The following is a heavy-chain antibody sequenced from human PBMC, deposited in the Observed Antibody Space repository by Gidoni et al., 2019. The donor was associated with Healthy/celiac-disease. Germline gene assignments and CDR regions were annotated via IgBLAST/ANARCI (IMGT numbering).Heavy chain of an antibody. CDR3: ARDVVLWFGAGGYFDY. D-gene: IGHD3-10*01. V-gene: IGHV3-11*05. CDR2: ISSSSSYT. CDR1: GFTFSDYY. J-gene: IGHJ4*02. Sequence: QVQLVESGGGLVKPGGSLRLSCAAPGFTFSDYYMSWIRQAPGKGLEWVSYISSSSSYTNYADSVKGRFTISRDNAKNSLYLQMNSLRAEDTAVYYCARDVVLWFGAGGYFDYWGQGTLVTVSS.